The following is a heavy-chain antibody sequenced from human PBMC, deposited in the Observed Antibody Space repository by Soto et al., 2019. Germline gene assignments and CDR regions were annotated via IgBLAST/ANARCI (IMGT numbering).Heavy chain of an antibody. V-gene: IGHV3-11*01. CDR1: GFTFSDYY. J-gene: IGHJ4*02. CDR2: ISSSGSTI. D-gene: IGHD1-1*01. CDR3: ASSEMNWNLVAVFDY. Sequence: QVQLVESGGGLVKPGGSLRLSCAASGFTFSDYYMSWIRQAPGKGLEWVSYISSSGSTIYYADSVKGRFTISRDNAKNSLYLQMNGLRAEDTAVYYCASSEMNWNLVAVFDYWGQGTLVTVSS.